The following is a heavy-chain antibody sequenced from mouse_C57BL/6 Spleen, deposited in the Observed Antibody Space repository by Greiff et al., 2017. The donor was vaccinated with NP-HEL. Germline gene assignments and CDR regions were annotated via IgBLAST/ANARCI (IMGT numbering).Heavy chain of an antibody. CDR2: IRSKSNNYAT. J-gene: IGHJ4*01. CDR3: VSLSFNYAMDY. V-gene: IGHV10-1*01. Sequence: EVKLVESGGGLVQPKGSLKLSCAASGFSFNTYAMNWVRQAPGKGLEWVARIRSKSNNYATYYADSVKDRFTISRDDSESMLYLQMNNLKTEDTAMYYCVSLSFNYAMDYWGQGTSVTVSS. D-gene: IGHD1-2*01. CDR1: GFSFNTYA.